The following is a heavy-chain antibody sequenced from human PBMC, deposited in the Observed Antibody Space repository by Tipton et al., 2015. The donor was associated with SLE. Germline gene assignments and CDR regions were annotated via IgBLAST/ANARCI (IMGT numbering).Heavy chain of an antibody. V-gene: IGHV4-59*08. Sequence: TLSLTCTVSGGPISNNYWSWVRQPPGKGLEWIGYIYSSGSTNYNPSLQSRLTISVDTSRGHFFLSLRSVTAADTAVYYCARHPQGDSSGWQYYFDFWGQGTLVTVSS. CDR2: IYSSGST. CDR3: ARHPQGDSSGWQYYFDF. J-gene: IGHJ4*02. D-gene: IGHD6-19*01. CDR1: GGPISNNY.